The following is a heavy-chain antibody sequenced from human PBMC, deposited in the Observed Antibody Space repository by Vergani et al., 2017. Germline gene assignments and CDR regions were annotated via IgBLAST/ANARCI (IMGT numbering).Heavy chain of an antibody. CDR2: IIPILGIA. D-gene: IGHD6-13*01. V-gene: IGHV1-69*08. CDR1: GGTFSSYT. CDR3: ARDLRGASSWTTYYFDY. Sequence: QVQLVQSGAEVKKPGSSVKVSCKASGGTFSSYTISWVRQAPGQGLEWMGRIIPILGIANYAQKFQGRVTITADKSTSTAYMELSSLRSEDTAVYYCARDLRGASSWTTYYFDYWGQGTLVTVSS. J-gene: IGHJ4*02.